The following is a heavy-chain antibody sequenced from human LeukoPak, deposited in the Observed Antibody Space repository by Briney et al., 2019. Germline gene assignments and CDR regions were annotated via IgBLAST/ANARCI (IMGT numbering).Heavy chain of an antibody. Sequence: SETLSLTCAVYGGSFSGYYWSWIRQPPGKGLEWIGEINHSGSTNYNPSLKSRVTISVDTSKNQFSLKLSSVTAADTAVYYCARLYSSSWFNWFDPWGQGTLVTVSS. CDR3: ARLYSSSWFNWFDP. CDR2: INHSGST. D-gene: IGHD6-13*01. CDR1: GGSFSGYY. V-gene: IGHV4-34*01. J-gene: IGHJ5*02.